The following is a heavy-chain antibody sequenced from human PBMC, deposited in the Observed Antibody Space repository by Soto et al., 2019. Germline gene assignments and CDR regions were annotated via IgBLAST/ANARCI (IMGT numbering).Heavy chain of an antibody. D-gene: IGHD1-26*01. Sequence: QVQLVESGGGVVQPGRSLRLSCAASGFTFSSYGMHWVRQAPGKGLEWVAVIWYDGSNKYYADSVKGRFTISRDNSKNTLYLQMNSLRAEDTAVYYCARAGDSGSYYQRWGQGTLVTVSS. CDR1: GFTFSSYG. J-gene: IGHJ1*01. V-gene: IGHV3-33*01. CDR3: ARAGDSGSYYQR. CDR2: IWYDGSNK.